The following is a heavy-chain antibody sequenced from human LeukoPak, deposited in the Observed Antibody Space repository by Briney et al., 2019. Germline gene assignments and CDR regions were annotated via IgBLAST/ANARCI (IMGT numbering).Heavy chain of an antibody. J-gene: IGHJ3*02. D-gene: IGHD6-19*01. CDR2: VYLSGTT. Sequence: PSETLSLTCIVSGGSMTGYWWSWIRQPAGKGLEWIGRVYLSGTTNYNPSLNSRVSMSVDTSKNQFSLKLNSVTAADTATYYCGRVSSSGHGRAFDIWGQGTMVIVSS. CDR3: GRVSSSGHGRAFDI. CDR1: GGSMTGYW. V-gene: IGHV4-4*07.